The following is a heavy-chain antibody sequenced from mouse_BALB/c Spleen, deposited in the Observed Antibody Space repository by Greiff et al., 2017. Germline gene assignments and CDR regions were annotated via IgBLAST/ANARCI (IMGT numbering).Heavy chain of an antibody. CDR3: ARKDRDYDYLDY. V-gene: IGHV1-9*01. J-gene: IGHJ4*01. CDR2: ILPGSGST. CDR1: GYTFSSYW. D-gene: IGHD2-4*01. Sequence: QVQLQQSVAELMKPGASVKISCKATGYTFSSYWIEWVKQRPGHGLEWIGEILPGSGSTNYNEKFKGKATFTADTSSNTAYMQLSSLTSEDSAVYYCARKDRDYDYLDYWGQGTSVTVSS.